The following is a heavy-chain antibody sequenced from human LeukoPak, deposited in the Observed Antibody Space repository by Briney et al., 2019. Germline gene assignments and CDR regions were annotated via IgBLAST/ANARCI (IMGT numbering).Heavy chain of an antibody. J-gene: IGHJ3*02. Sequence: XXXXXXXSMXXVXQAPXKGLEWVXXXXXXXSYIYYADSVKGRFTISRDNAKNSLYLQMNSLRAEDTAVYYCARLGGVDCSSTSCYSAAFDIWGQGTMVTVSS. CDR3: ARLGGVDCSSTSCYSAAFDI. CDR2: XXXXXSYI. CDR1: XXXXXXXS. V-gene: IGHV3-21*01. D-gene: IGHD2-2*01.